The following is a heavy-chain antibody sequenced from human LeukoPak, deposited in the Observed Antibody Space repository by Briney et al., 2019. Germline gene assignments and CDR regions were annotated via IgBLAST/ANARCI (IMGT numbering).Heavy chain of an antibody. J-gene: IGHJ5*02. V-gene: IGHV4-31*03. CDR1: GGSISSGGYY. Sequence: SETLSLTCTVSGGSISSGGYYWSWIRQHPGKGPEWIGYIYYSGSTYYNPSLKSRVTISVDTSKHQFSLKLSSVTTADTAVYFCARALNGCNWFDPWGQGTLVTVSS. CDR2: IYYSGST. D-gene: IGHD5-24*01. CDR3: ARALNGCNWFDP.